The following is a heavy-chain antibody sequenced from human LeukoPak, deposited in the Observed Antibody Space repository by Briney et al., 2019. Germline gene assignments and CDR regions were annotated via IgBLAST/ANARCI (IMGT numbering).Heavy chain of an antibody. CDR2: INSDGSST. J-gene: IGHJ6*02. CDR1: GFTFSSYW. D-gene: IGHD3-3*01. CDR3: ARGMSVLRFLEWPQPEGYYYGMDV. V-gene: IGHV3-74*01. Sequence: GGSLRLSCAASGFTFSSYWMHWVRQAPGKGLVWVSRINSDGSSTRYADSVKGRFTISRDNAKNTLYLQMNSLRAEDTAVYYCARGMSVLRFLEWPQPEGYYYGMDVWGQGTTVTVSS.